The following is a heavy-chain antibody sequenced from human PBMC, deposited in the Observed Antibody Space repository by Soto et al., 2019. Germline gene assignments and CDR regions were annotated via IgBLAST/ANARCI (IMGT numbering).Heavy chain of an antibody. Sequence: QVQLVESGGDVVQPGRSLRLSCAASGFTFSSYGMHWVRQPPGKGLEWVAVIWFDRSNKHYADSVKGRFTISRDNSKNTLYLQMNSLRAEDTAVYYCAHSSSWYYFDYWGQGTLVTVSS. CDR1: GFTFSSYG. V-gene: IGHV3-33*01. D-gene: IGHD6-13*01. CDR3: AHSSSWYYFDY. CDR2: IWFDRSNK. J-gene: IGHJ4*02.